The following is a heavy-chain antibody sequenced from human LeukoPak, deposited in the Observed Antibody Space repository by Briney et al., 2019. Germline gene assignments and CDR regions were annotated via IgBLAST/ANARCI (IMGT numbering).Heavy chain of an antibody. D-gene: IGHD6-19*01. V-gene: IGHV1-2*02. J-gene: IGHJ1*01. CDR3: ARARRIAVAGSTRYFQH. CDR1: GYTFTGYY. Sequence: ASVKVSCKASGYTFTGYYMHWVRQAPGQGLEWMGWINPNSGGTNYAQKFQGRVTMTRDTSISTAYMELSRLRSDDTAVYYCARARRIAVAGSTRYFQHWGQGTLVTVSS. CDR2: INPNSGGT.